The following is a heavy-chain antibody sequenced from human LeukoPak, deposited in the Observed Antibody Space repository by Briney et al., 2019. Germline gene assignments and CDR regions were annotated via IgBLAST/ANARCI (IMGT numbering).Heavy chain of an antibody. D-gene: IGHD6-25*01. CDR3: AKHQSTRPGGLWGTAAVLSEPLDY. CDR1: GFTFSSYA. Sequence: QSGGSLRLSCAASGFTFSSYAMSWVRQAPGKGLEWVSAISGSGGSTYYADSVKGRFTISRDNSKNTLYLQMNSLRAEDTAVFYCAKHQSTRPGGLWGTAAVLSEPLDYWGQGTLITVSS. CDR2: ISGSGGST. V-gene: IGHV3-23*01. J-gene: IGHJ4*02.